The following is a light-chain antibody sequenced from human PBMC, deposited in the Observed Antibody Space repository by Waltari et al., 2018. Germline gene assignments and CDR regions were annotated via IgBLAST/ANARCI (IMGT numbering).Light chain of an antibody. CDR1: QIISTR. CDR2: DAS. J-gene: IGKJ1*01. Sequence: DIRVTQSPSSLSASVGDRVTISYRASQIISTRLNWYQHKPGEAPRLLIFDASTLQSGVPSRFSGFRSGTEFTLTIDSLHPDDFATYYCQQSYDSWTFGQGTKVE. V-gene: IGKV1-39*01. CDR3: QQSYDSWT.